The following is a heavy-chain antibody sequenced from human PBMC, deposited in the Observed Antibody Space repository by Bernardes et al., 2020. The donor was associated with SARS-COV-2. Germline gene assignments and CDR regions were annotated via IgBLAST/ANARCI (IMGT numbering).Heavy chain of an antibody. CDR3: ARDWGYGGKRD. CDR2: ISSSSGTM. CDR1: GFTFSHYS. Sequence: GGSLRLSCTTSGFTFSHYSMNWVRQAPGKGLEWVAYISSSSGTMYYADSVKGRFTISRDNAKNSVYLQMNSLRAEDTAVYYCARDWGYGGKRDWGKGTLVIVS. J-gene: IGHJ4*02. V-gene: IGHV3-48*01. D-gene: IGHD3-16*01.